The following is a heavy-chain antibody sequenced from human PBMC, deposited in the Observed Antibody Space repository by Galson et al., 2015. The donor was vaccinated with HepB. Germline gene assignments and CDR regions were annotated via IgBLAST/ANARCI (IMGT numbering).Heavy chain of an antibody. CDR1: GFTFSNHP. CDR3: LITPRNWNYGNP. CDR2: ILSNGIAT. V-gene: IGHV3-64D*06. J-gene: IGHJ5*02. Sequence: SLRLSCAASGFTFSNHPMRWVRQPPGKGLEYVSAILSNGIATFYADSVKGRFTISRDNSKNTLYLQMNSLRPEDTAIYYCLITPRNWNYGNPWGQGTLVTVSS. D-gene: IGHD1-7*01.